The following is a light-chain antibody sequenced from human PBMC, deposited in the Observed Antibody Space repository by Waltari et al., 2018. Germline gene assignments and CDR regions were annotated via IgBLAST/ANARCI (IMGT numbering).Light chain of an antibody. J-gene: IGKJ3*01. CDR2: GAS. CDR3: QQYGSSPPTG. V-gene: IGKV3-20*01. Sequence: EIVLTQSPGTLSSSPGERATLSCRASQSVNSRYLAWYQQKSGQAPRLLIHGASSRATGIPDRFSGSGSGTDFTLTISRLEPEDFAVYYCQQYGSSPPTGFGPGTKLDIK. CDR1: QSVNSRY.